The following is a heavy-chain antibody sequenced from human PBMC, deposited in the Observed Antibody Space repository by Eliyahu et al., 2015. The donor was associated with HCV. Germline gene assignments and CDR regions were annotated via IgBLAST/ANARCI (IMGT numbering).Heavy chain of an antibody. D-gene: IGHD3-3*01. V-gene: IGHV3-23*01. Sequence: EVQLLESGGGLVQPGGSLRLSCAASXFXFNNXAMTWVRQAPGKGLEWVSTISGSGSFTYYAXSVKGRFTISRDDSRNTLYLQMNSLRVEDAAVYYCAKARRGEITIFGGYYGMDVWGQGTTVTVSS. CDR1: XFXFNNXA. CDR3: AKARRGEITIFGGYYGMDV. CDR2: ISGSGSFT. J-gene: IGHJ6*02.